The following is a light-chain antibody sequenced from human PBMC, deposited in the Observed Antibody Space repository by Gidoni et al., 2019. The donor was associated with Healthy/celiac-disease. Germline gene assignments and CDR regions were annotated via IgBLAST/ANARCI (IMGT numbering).Light chain of an antibody. J-gene: IGKJ3*01. CDR1: QSISSW. V-gene: IGKV1-5*03. Sequence: IQTTQSPSTLSASVGDRVTITCRASQSISSWLAWYQQKPGKAPKLLIYKASSLESGVPSRFSGSGSGTEFTLTISSLQPDDFATYYCQQYNSYQFTFGPGTKVDIK. CDR2: KAS. CDR3: QQYNSYQFT.